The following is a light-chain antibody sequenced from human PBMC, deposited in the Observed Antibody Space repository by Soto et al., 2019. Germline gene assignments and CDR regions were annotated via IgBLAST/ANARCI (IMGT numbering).Light chain of an antibody. CDR3: QRYGNSPIT. J-gene: IGKJ5*01. CDR2: DAS. V-gene: IGKV3-20*01. Sequence: ENVLTQSPGTLSLSPGERTTPSCRARQSVSSNYLAWYQQKPGQAPRLLIYDASSRPTGIPDRFSGSGSGTDFTLTISRLEPEDFAVYYCQRYGNSPITFGQGTRLEIK. CDR1: QSVSSNY.